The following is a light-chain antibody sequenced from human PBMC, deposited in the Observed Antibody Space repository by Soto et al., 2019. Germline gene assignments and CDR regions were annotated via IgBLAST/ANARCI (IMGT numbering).Light chain of an antibody. CDR2: QDN. CDR3: QAWDSTTAV. CDR1: KLGDKY. J-gene: IGLJ1*01. V-gene: IGLV3-1*01. Sequence: SYELTQPPSGSVSPGQTASITCSGDKLGDKYACWYQQKPGQSPVLVIYQDNKRPSGIPERFSGSNSGNTATLTISGTQAMDEADYYCQAWDSTTAVFVTGTKLTVL.